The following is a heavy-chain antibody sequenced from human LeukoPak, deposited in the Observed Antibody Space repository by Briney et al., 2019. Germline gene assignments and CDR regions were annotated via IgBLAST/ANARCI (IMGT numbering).Heavy chain of an antibody. CDR1: GFTFSSYE. J-gene: IGHJ4*02. V-gene: IGHV3-48*03. Sequence: PGGSLRLSCAASGFTFSSYEMNWVRQAPGKRLEWVSYISSSGSTIYYADSVKGRFTISRDNTKNSMYLQMTSLRAEDTAVYYCARDGYGSGSHVDYWGQGTLVTVSS. CDR3: ARDGYGSGSHVDY. CDR2: ISSSGSTI. D-gene: IGHD3-10*01.